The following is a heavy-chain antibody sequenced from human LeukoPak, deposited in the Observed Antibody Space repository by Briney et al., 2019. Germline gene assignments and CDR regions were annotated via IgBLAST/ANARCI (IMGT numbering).Heavy chain of an antibody. Sequence: ASVKVSCKASGYTFTSYDINWVRQATGQGLEWMGWMNPNSGNTGYAQKFQGRVTMTRNTSISTAYMEPSSLRSEDTAVYYCARALMVQGVIGYWFDPWGQGTLVTVSS. V-gene: IGHV1-8*01. CDR1: GYTFTSYD. CDR2: MNPNSGNT. CDR3: ARALMVQGVIGYWFDP. D-gene: IGHD3-10*01. J-gene: IGHJ5*02.